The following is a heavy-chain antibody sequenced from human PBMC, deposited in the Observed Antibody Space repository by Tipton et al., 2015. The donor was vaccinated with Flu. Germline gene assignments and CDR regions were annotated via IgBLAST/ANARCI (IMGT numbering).Heavy chain of an antibody. J-gene: IGHJ4*02. CDR1: GYTFSRHW. Sequence: AVSGYTFSRHWMQWVRQAPGKGLVWVSRIDGDGSTTGYADSVMGRFTISRDNAKNTLYLQMNSLRAEDTAVYFCARSGLPAAADYWGRGTLVTVSS. V-gene: IGHV3-74*01. CDR2: IDGDGSTT. CDR3: ARSGLPAAADY. D-gene: IGHD6-25*01.